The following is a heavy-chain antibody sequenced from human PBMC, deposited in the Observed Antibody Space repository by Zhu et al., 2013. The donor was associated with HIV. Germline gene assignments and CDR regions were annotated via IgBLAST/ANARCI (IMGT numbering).Heavy chain of an antibody. CDR3: ARNSSGWLDY. CDR1: GGTFSRYA. V-gene: IGHV1-69*12. J-gene: IGHJ4*02. D-gene: IGHD6-19*01. Sequence: QVQLVQSGAEAKKPGSSVKVSCKASGGTFSRYAISWMRQAPGQGLEWMGGITPIFGTAYYAQKFQGRVTITADEFTSTGYMELSSLRSEDTAVYYCARNSSGWLDYWGQGTLVTVSS. CDR2: ITPIFGTA.